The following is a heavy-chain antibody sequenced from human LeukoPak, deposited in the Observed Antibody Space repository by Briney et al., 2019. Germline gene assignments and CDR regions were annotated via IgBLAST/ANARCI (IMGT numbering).Heavy chain of an antibody. CDR2: IYWDDDK. V-gene: IGHV2-5*02. J-gene: IGHJ3*02. D-gene: IGHD5-18*01. CDR1: GFSLSTRAVG. CDR3: AHLGTDMVSAFDI. Sequence: SGPTLAHPPQPLTLTFTFSGFSLSTRAVGVGWIRQPPVKALEWLALIYWDDDKRYIPSRKSRLTITKDTSKNQVVLTMSNMEPVDTDTYYCAHLGTDMVSAFDIWGQGTMVPVSS.